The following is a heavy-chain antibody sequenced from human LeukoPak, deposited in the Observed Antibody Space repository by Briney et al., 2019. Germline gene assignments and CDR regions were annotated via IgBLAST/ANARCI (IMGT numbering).Heavy chain of an antibody. CDR1: GYTFGDYY. J-gene: IGHJ5*02. V-gene: IGHV1-2*02. CDR2: IKPDSGDT. Sequence: GASVKVSCKASGYTFGDYYIHWVRQAPGQGLEWMGVIKPDSGDTKYAQKFQGRVTMTRDTSTTTAYMELNRLTSDDTAVYYCVRDRPHNWFDPWGQGTLVSVSS. CDR3: VRDRPHNWFDP.